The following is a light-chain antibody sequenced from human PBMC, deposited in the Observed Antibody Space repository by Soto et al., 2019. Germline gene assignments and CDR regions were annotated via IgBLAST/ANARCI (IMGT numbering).Light chain of an antibody. J-gene: IGLJ1*01. CDR1: SSNIGGNS. CDR2: DDN. V-gene: IGLV1-51*01. Sequence: QSVLTQPPSVSAAPGQKVTISWSGSSSNIGGNSVSWYQQLPGTAPKLLIYDDNKRPSGIPDRFSGSKSGTSATLGITGFQTGDEADYYCGSWDSRLSAYVFGTGTKVTVL. CDR3: GSWDSRLSAYV.